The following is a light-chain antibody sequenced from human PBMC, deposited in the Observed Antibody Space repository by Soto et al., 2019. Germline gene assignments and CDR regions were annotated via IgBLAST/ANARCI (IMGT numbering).Light chain of an antibody. V-gene: IGKV3-20*01. CDR1: QSVSTNY. CDR2: GAS. CDR3: QQYGNLLWT. Sequence: EVVLTQSPGTLSLSPGERATLSCRASQSVSTNYLAWYQQKPGQAPRLLIYGASIRATGMPDRFSGSGSGTDFTLTISRLESEDFAVYYCQQYGNLLWTFGQGTKVEIK. J-gene: IGKJ1*01.